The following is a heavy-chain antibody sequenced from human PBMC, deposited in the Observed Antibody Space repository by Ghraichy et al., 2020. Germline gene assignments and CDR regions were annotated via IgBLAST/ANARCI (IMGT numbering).Heavy chain of an antibody. V-gene: IGHV3-21*01. D-gene: IGHD3-22*01. CDR1: GFTFSSYS. Sequence: GSLRLSCAASGFTFSSYSMHWVRQAPGKGLEWVSSLSSKGHFLYYADSVNGRFTISRDNAKNSLYLQLNSLTAEDSAVYFCARERLYFYDGSGHYYFDCWGQGTLVTVSS. CDR2: LSSKGHFL. J-gene: IGHJ4*02. CDR3: ARERLYFYDGSGHYYFDC.